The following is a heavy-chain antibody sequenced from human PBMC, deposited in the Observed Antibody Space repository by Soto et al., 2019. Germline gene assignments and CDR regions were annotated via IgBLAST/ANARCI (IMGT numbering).Heavy chain of an antibody. CDR1: EYHLTSYW. J-gene: IGHJ4*02. CDR3: ARCPKSGYLGLCGY. Sequence: GVLLRLSHNDSEYHLTSYWVSWVRQLNGKGLEWMGRIDPNDSYTNYSPSFQGHVTISADKSTSTAYLQWSSLKASDTAMYYCARCPKSGYLGLCGYWGQGTLVTGSS. D-gene: IGHD3-22*01. V-gene: IGHV5-10-1*01. CDR2: IDPNDSYT.